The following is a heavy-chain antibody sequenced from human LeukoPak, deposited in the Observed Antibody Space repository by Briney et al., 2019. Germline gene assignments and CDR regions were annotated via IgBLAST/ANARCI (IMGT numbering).Heavy chain of an antibody. CDR1: GFTVSSNC. CDR3: ARDGPDNYGSMDV. D-gene: IGHD4-17*01. CDR2: TYSGGST. J-gene: IGHJ6*02. V-gene: IGHV3-53*01. Sequence: PGGSLRLSCAASGFTVSSNCMSWVRQAPGKGLEWVSVTYSGGSTYYADSVKGRLTISRDNSKNTLYLQMNSLRAEDTAVYYCARDGPDNYGSMDVWGQGTTVTVSS.